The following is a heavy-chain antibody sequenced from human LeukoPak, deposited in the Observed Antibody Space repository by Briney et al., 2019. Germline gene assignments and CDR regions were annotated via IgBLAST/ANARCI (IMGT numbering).Heavy chain of an antibody. J-gene: IGHJ4*02. CDR1: GFTFSSYW. Sequence: GGSLRLSCAASGFTFSSYWMSWVRQAPGKGLEWVANIKQDGSEKYYVDSVKGRFTISRDNAKNSLYLQMNSLRAEDTAVYYCARDTVAGTILLDYWGQGTLVTVSS. CDR2: IKQDGSEK. CDR3: ARDTVAGTILLDY. V-gene: IGHV3-7*01. D-gene: IGHD6-19*01.